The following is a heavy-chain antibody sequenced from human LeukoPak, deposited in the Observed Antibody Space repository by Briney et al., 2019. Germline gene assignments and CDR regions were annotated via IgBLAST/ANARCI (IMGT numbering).Heavy chain of an antibody. CDR2: ININGGST. V-gene: IGHV3-64*04. CDR3: ARGDYYGMDV. Sequence: GGSLRLSCSASGFSFNNYAMHWVRQAPGKGLEYVSGININGGSTSYVDSVKGRFTISRDNSKSTLYLQMHSLRPDDTAVYYCARGDYYGMDVWGQGTTVTVSS. J-gene: IGHJ6*02. CDR1: GFSFNNYA.